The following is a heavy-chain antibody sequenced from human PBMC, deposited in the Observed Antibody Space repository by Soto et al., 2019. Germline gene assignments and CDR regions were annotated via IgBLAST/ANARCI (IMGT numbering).Heavy chain of an antibody. CDR2: ISCYNGKT. CDR3: ARDAPPPELRFLEWHNYDYNGMDV. CDR1: GYSFTAYG. V-gene: IGHV1-18*01. Sequence: QVQVVQSGDEVKETGASVRVSCKTSGYSFTAYGISWVRQAHGQGLEWMGWISCYNGKTKYAQKVQGRVTMTTDTSTSTAYMEVTSLRSDDTAIYYCARDAPPPELRFLEWHNYDYNGMDVWGQGTTVTVSS. J-gene: IGHJ6*02. D-gene: IGHD3-3*01.